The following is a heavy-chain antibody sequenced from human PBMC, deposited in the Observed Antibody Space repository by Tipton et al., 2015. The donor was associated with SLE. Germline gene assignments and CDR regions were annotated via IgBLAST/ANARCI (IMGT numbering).Heavy chain of an antibody. CDR1: GFTFDDYA. J-gene: IGHJ4*02. CDR3: ATRSD. D-gene: IGHD6-6*01. Sequence: SLRLSCAVSGFTFDDYAMHWVRQAPGKGLEWVSGISWNSGSIGYADSVKGRFTISRDNAKNSLYLQMNSLRAEDTALYYCATRSDWGQGTLVTVSS. V-gene: IGHV3-9*01. CDR2: ISWNSGSI.